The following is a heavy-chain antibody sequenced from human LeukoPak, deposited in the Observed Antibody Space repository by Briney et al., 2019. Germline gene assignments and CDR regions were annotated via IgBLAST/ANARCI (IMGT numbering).Heavy chain of an antibody. V-gene: IGHV1-2*02. CDR3: ARATGERETYFDY. Sequence: ASVKVSCKASGYTFTGYYMHWVRQAPGQGLEWMGWINPNSGGTNYAQKFQGRVTMTRDTSISTAYMELSRLRSDDTAVYYCARATGERETYFDYWGQGTLVTVSS. CDR1: GYTFTGYY. J-gene: IGHJ4*02. D-gene: IGHD2-21*01. CDR2: INPNSGGT.